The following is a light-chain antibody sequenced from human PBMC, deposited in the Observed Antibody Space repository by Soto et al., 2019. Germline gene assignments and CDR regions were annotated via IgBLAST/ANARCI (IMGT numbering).Light chain of an antibody. CDR1: QSVGSSF. V-gene: IGKV3-20*01. CDR2: RTS. CDR3: QQYENSPLT. Sequence: EIVLTQSPDTLSLSPGERATLSCRARQSVGSSFLAWYQQKPGQAPRLLIYRTSTRATGIPDRFTGSGSGTDFTLTISRLEPEDFAVYYCQQYENSPLTFGGGTKVEIK. J-gene: IGKJ4*01.